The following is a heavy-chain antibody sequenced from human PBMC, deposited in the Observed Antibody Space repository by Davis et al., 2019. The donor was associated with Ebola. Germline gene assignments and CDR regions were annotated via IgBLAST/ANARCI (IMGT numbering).Heavy chain of an antibody. Sequence: MPSETLSLTCAVYGGSFSGYYWSWTRQPPGKGLEWIGEINHSGSTNYNPSLKSRVTISVDTSKNQFSLKLSSVTAADTAVYYCARGIRDDYGDYMYYYYYGMDVWGQGTTVTVSS. D-gene: IGHD4-17*01. CDR2: INHSGST. CDR3: ARGIRDDYGDYMYYYYYGMDV. V-gene: IGHV4-34*01. CDR1: GGSFSGYY. J-gene: IGHJ6*02.